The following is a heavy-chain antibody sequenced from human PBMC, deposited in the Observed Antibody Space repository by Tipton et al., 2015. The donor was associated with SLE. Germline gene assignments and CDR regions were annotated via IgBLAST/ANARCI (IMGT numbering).Heavy chain of an antibody. CDR3: AKEAGSTSNYYYGMDV. D-gene: IGHD2-2*01. Sequence: SGFTFSSYGMHWVRQAPGKGLEWVAFIRYDGSNKYYADSVKGRFTISRDSSKNTLYLQMNSLRAEDTAVYYCAKEAGSTSNYYYGMDVWGQGTTVTVSS. CDR1: GFTFSSYG. V-gene: IGHV3-30*02. J-gene: IGHJ6*02. CDR2: IRYDGSNK.